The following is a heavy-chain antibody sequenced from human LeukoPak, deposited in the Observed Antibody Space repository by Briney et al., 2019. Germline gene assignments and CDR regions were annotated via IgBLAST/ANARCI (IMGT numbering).Heavy chain of an antibody. Sequence: GGSLRLSCAASGFTFATYAMGWVRQAPGKGLEWVAALSGSGISTYYADSVKGRFTISRDNSENALHLQMTGLKAEDTAFYFCAKGRGTGTYYYDYWGRGTLVTVSS. CDR1: GFTFATYA. J-gene: IGHJ4*02. CDR3: AKGRGTGTYYYDY. CDR2: LSGSGIST. V-gene: IGHV3-23*01. D-gene: IGHD3/OR15-3a*01.